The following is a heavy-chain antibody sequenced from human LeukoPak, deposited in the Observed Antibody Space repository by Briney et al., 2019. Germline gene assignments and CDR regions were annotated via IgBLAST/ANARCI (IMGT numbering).Heavy chain of an antibody. V-gene: IGHV3-15*01. J-gene: IGHJ4*02. Sequence: GGSLRLSCTASGFPFSNAWMSWVRQAPGKGLEWVGRIKSKTDGGTTDYAAPVKGRFTISRDDSKNTLYLQMNSLKTEDTAVYYCTTGTLNYDVLTGYFSYYFDYWGQGTLVTVSS. D-gene: IGHD3-9*01. CDR1: GFPFSNAW. CDR3: TTGTLNYDVLTGYFSYYFDY. CDR2: IKSKTDGGTT.